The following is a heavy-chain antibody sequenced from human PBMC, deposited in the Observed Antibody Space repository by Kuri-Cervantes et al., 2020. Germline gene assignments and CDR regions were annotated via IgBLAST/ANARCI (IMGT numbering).Heavy chain of an antibody. CDR2: ISSSGGST. V-gene: IGHV3-23*01. J-gene: IGHJ4*02. CDR1: GFTFSSYA. D-gene: IGHD6-19*01. Sequence: GESLKISCAASGFTFSSYAMSWVRQAPGKGLEWVSAISSSGGSTYYADSVKGRFTISRDNSKNTLYLQMNSLRAEDTAVYYCAKGPTIIAVAGEFDYWGQGTLVTVSS. CDR3: AKGPTIIAVAGEFDY.